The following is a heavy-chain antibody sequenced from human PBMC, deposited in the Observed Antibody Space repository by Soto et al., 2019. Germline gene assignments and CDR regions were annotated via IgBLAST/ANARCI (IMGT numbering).Heavy chain of an antibody. D-gene: IGHD5-12*01. CDR3: ARSKDSGLYYYYGMDV. CDR1: GYSFTSYW. CDR2: IYPGDSDT. V-gene: IGHV5-51*01. Sequence: GESLKISCKGSGYSFTSYWIGWVRQMPGKGLEWMGIIYPGDSDTRYSPSFQGQVTISADKSISTAYLQWSSLKASDTAMYYCARSKDSGLYYYYGMDVWGQGPRSPSP. J-gene: IGHJ6*02.